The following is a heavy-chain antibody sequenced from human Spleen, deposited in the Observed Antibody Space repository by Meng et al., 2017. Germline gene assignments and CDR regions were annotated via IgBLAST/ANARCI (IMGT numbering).Heavy chain of an antibody. D-gene: IGHD1-26*01. J-gene: IGHJ6*02. CDR3: AKAQVGANYYYGMDV. Sequence: GGSLRLSCAASGFTFSSYWMHWVRQAPGKGLEWVSAISGSGGSTYYADSVKGRFTISRDNSKNTLYLQMNSLRAEDTAVYYCAKAQVGANYYYGMDVWGQGTTVTVSS. CDR1: GFTFSSYW. CDR2: ISGSGGST. V-gene: IGHV3-23*01.